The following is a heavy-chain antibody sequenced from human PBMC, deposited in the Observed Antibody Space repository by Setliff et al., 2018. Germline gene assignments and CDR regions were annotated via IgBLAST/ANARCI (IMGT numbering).Heavy chain of an antibody. J-gene: IGHJ6*03. D-gene: IGHD5-18*01. V-gene: IGHV1-69*05. Sequence: SVKVSCKASGATFSSHGISWVRQAPGQGLEWMGGTIPMFGSTSYAQKFQGRVTIITDESTTTAYMELSSLGSEDTAVYYCVREGVDTRSSTDYRYYMDVWGKGTTVTVSS. CDR2: TIPMFGST. CDR1: GATFSSHG. CDR3: VREGVDTRSSTDYRYYMDV.